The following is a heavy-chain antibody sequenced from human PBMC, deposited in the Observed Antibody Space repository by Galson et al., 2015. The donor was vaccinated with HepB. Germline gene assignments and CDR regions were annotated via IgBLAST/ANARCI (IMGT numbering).Heavy chain of an antibody. CDR2: INHSGST. J-gene: IGHJ6*03. D-gene: IGHD2-2*01. Sequence: SETLSLTCAVYGGSFSGYYWSWIRQPPGKGLEWIGEINHSGSTNYNPSLKSRVTISVDTSKNQFSLKLSSVTAADTAVYYCARLGGYCSSTSCYLGYYYYYMDVWGKGTTVTVSS. V-gene: IGHV4-34*01. CDR3: ARLGGYCSSTSCYLGYYYYYMDV. CDR1: GGSFSGYY.